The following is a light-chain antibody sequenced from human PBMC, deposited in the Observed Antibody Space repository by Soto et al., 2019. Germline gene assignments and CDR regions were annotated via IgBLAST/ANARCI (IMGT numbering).Light chain of an antibody. V-gene: IGKV3-20*01. Sequence: EIGLTQSPGTLSLSPGEGATLSCRASQSVSSSYLAWYQQKPGQAPRLLIYGASSRATGIPDRFSGSGSGTDFTLTISRLEPEDFAVYYCQQYGSSLPITFGQGTRLEIK. CDR3: QQYGSSLPIT. J-gene: IGKJ5*01. CDR2: GAS. CDR1: QSVSSSY.